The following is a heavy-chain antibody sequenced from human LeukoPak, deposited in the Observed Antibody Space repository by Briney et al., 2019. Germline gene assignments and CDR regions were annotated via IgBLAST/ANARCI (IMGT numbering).Heavy chain of an antibody. CDR2: IYPGDSDT. CDR3: ARRVELSFGVPDSLAWFDP. CDR1: GYSFTSYW. Sequence: GESLKISCKGSGYSFTSYWIGWVRQMPGKGLEWMGIIYPGDSDTRYSPSFQGQVTISADKSISTAYLQWSSLKASDTAMYYCARRVELSFGVPDSLAWFDPWGQGTLVTVSS. J-gene: IGHJ5*02. D-gene: IGHD3-10*01. V-gene: IGHV5-51*01.